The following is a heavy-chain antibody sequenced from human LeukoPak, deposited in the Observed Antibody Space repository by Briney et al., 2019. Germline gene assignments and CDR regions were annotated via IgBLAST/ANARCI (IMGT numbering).Heavy chain of an antibody. CDR1: GFTFSSYG. CDR3: AKDSDYYGSGSSVDY. D-gene: IGHD3-10*01. J-gene: IGHJ4*02. CDR2: ISGSGGST. Sequence: GGSLRLSCAVSGFTFSSYGMNWVRQAPGKGLEWVSIISGSGGSTYVADSVKGRFTFSRDNSKNTLYLKMNSLRAEDTAVYYCAKDSDYYGSGSSVDYWGQGTLVTVSS. V-gene: IGHV3-23*01.